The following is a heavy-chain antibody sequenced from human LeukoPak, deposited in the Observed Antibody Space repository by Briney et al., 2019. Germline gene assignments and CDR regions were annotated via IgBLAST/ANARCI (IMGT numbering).Heavy chain of an antibody. D-gene: IGHD3-10*01. CDR3: ARRDYYGSGSYYGNFDY. CDR2: IYPGESHT. CDR1: GWRFTNHW. J-gene: IGHJ4*02. V-gene: IGHV5-51*01. Sequence: GGALKISFKSCGWRFTNHWIGWGRPGTGKGGGGRGGIYPGESHTRYSPSFQGQVTISADKSISTAYLQWSSLTASDTAMYYCARRDYYGSGSYYGNFDYWGQGTLVTVSS.